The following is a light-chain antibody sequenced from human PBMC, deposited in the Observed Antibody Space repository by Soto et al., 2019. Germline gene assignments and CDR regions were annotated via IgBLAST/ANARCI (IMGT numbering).Light chain of an antibody. J-gene: IGKJ5*01. CDR3: QQYDNLPIT. Sequence: DIQMTQSPSSLSASVGDRVTITCQASQDISNYLNWYQQKPGKAPKLLIYDAPNLETGVPSRFSRSETGTHFTVTISRLQPENIATYYCQQYDNLPITFGQGTRVEIK. V-gene: IGKV1-33*01. CDR2: DAP. CDR1: QDISNY.